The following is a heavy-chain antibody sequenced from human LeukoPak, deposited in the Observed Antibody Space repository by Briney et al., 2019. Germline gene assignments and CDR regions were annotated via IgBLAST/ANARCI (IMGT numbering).Heavy chain of an antibody. J-gene: IGHJ4*02. CDR2: IKGDESWT. D-gene: IGHD5-24*01. CDR1: GFTFRSHW. V-gene: IGHV3-74*01. CDR3: VRDGDVYNFYQ. Sequence: GGSLRLSCAASGFTFRSHWMHWVRQAPGKGLVWVSRIKGDESWTNYADSVKGRFTISRDNAKNTLYLQMTSLRVEDTAMYYCVRDGDVYNFYQWGQGALVTVSS.